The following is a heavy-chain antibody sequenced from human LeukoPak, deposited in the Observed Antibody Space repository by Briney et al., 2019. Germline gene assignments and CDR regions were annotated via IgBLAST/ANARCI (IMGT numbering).Heavy chain of an antibody. CDR3: VSGIGWLPDY. CDR1: AGFTFSDYW. Sequence: GGSLRLSCAASAGFTFSDYWMNRVRQAPGKGLEWVAIIKQDGREKLYVDSVKGRFTISRDNAKSSLYLQMNSLRAEDTAVYYCVSGIGWLPDYWGQGTLVTVSS. V-gene: IGHV3-7*03. D-gene: IGHD6-19*01. CDR2: IKQDGREK. J-gene: IGHJ4*02.